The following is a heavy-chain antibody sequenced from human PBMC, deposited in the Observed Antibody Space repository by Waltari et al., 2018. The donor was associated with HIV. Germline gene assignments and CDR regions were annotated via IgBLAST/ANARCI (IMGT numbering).Heavy chain of an antibody. V-gene: IGHV4-39*07. D-gene: IGHD6-19*01. Sequence: QLHLQESGPGVVKHSEPLSLTCTVSGGSFTSNRYSWVFIRQPPGKGLDWIWNFYYSGSTYYKPSLKCRVTISVDTSNNQFSLKLSSVTAADTAVYYCARDSSPILAAIDYWGQRTLVTVSS. CDR3: ARDSSPILAAIDY. CDR2: FYYSGST. J-gene: IGHJ4*02. CDR1: GGSFTSNRYS.